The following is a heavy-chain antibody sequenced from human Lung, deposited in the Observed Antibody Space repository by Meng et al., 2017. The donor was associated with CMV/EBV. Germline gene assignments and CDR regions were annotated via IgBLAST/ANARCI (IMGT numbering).Heavy chain of an antibody. V-gene: IGHV1-18*01. D-gene: IGHD3-3*01. CDR1: YTFDDYG. CDR3: ARGSPVDDYWSGYYSDN. J-gene: IGHJ4*02. Sequence: YTFDDYGLTWVRQAPGQGLEWMGWISPYNHNTNYAQNLQGRVTMTADTSTSTAYMDLRSLRSDDTAVYYCARGSPVDDYWSGYYSDNWGQGTLVTVSS. CDR2: ISPYNHNT.